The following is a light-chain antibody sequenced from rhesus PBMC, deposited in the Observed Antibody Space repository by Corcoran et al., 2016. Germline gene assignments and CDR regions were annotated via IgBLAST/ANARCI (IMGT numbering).Light chain of an antibody. CDR3: QQPNSYPPA. J-gene: IGKJ1*01. V-gene: IGKV1-33*02. CDR1: QGISSW. CDR2: AAF. Sequence: DIQMTQSPSSLSASVGDRVTITRQASQGISSWLAWYQQKPGKAPELLIYAAFSLQSGVPSRFSGHGSGTDFTLTLSSLRPEAFATYYSQQPNSYPPAFGQGTKVEVK.